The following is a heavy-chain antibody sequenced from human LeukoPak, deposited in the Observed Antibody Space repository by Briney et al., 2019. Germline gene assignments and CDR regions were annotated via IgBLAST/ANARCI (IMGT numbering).Heavy chain of an antibody. J-gene: IGHJ4*02. CDR3: ARDGPNVEMATH. Sequence: PGGSLRLSCAASGFTFSSYAMNWVRQAPGKGLEWVSSISGSSSYTYYADSVKGRFTISRDNAKNPLYLEMNSLRAEDMAVYYCARDGPNVEMATHWGQGTLVTVSS. CDR2: ISGSSSYT. CDR1: GFTFSSYA. V-gene: IGHV3-21*01. D-gene: IGHD5-24*01.